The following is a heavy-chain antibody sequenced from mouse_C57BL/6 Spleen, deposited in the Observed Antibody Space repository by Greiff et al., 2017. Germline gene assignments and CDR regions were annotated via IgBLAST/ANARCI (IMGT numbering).Heavy chain of an antibody. V-gene: IGHV1-69*01. CDR2: IDPSDSYT. CDR3: ASSFYDGYYEGFAY. Sequence: QVQLQQPGAELVMPGASVKLFCKASGYTFTSYWMHWVKQRPGQGLEWIGEIDPSDSYTNYNQKFTGKSTLTVDKSSSTAYMQLSSLTSEDSAVYYCASSFYDGYYEGFAYWGQGTLVTVSA. CDR1: GYTFTSYW. J-gene: IGHJ3*01. D-gene: IGHD2-3*01.